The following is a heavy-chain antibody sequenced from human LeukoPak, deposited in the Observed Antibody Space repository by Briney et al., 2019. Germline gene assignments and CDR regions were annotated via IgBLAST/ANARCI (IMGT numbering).Heavy chain of an antibody. V-gene: IGHV3-11*06. CDR2: ISSSSSYI. CDR3: ARGGVVVAATFDY. CDR1: GFTFSDYY. D-gene: IGHD2-15*01. Sequence: GGSLRLSCAASGFTFSDYYMSWIRQAPGKGLEWVSSISSSSSYIYYADSVKGRFTISRDNAKNSLYLQMNSLRAEDTAVYYCARGGVVVAATFDYWGQGTLVTVSS. J-gene: IGHJ4*02.